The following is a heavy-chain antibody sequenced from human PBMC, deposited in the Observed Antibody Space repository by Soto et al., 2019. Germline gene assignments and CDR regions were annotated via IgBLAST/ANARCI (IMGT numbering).Heavy chain of an antibody. J-gene: IGHJ6*02. CDR2: IDPSDSYT. CDR1: GYSFTSYW. V-gene: IGHV5-10-1*01. D-gene: IGHD3-9*01. Sequence: GESLKISCKGSGYSFTSYWISWVRQMPGKGLEWMGRIDPSDSYTNYSPSFQGHVTISADKSISTAYLQWSSLKASDTAMYYCATQLRYFDWANSYYYGMDVWGQGTTVTVSS. CDR3: ATQLRYFDWANSYYYGMDV.